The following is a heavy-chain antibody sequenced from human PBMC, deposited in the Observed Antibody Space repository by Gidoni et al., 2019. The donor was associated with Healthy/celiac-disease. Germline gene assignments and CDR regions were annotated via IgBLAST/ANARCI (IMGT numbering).Heavy chain of an antibody. CDR2: ISAYNGNT. CDR1: GYTFTSYG. CDR3: ARGYCSSTSCYGGGYYYYGMDV. D-gene: IGHD2-2*01. J-gene: IGHJ6*02. V-gene: IGHV1-18*01. Sequence: QVQLVQSGAEVKKPGASVKVSCKASGYTFTSYGISWVRQAPGHGLEWMGWISAYNGNTNYAQKLQGRVTMTTDTSTSTAYMELRSLRSDDTAVYYCARGYCSSTSCYGGGYYYYGMDVWGQGTTVTVSS.